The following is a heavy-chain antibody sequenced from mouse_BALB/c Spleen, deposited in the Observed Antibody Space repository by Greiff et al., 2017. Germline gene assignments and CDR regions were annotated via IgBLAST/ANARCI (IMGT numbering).Heavy chain of an antibody. V-gene: IGHV3-8*02. Sequence: VQLQQSGPSLVKPSQTLSLTCSVTGDSITSGYWNWIRKFPGNKLEYMGYISYSGSTYYNPSLKSRISITRDTSKNQYYLQLNSVTTEDTATYYCARDRWLRQGDWYFDVWGAGTTVTVSS. CDR3: ARDRWLRQGDWYFDV. D-gene: IGHD2-2*01. J-gene: IGHJ1*01. CDR1: GDSITSGY. CDR2: ISYSGST.